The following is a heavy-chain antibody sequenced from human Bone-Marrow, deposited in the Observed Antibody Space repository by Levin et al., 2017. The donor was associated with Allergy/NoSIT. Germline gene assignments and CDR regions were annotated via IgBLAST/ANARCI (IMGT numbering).Heavy chain of an antibody. J-gene: IGHJ4*02. CDR3: AKAVAGTGTPHL. D-gene: IGHD6-19*01. V-gene: IGHV3-74*01. CDR2: IDNGGSFT. Sequence: PGGSLRLSCAASGFTFSDFWMHWVRQAPGKGLVWVSRIDNGGSFTDYADSVKGRFTISRDNAKNTLYLQMNSLRAEDTAVYYCAKAVAGTGTPHLWGQGTLVTVSS. CDR1: GFTFSDFW.